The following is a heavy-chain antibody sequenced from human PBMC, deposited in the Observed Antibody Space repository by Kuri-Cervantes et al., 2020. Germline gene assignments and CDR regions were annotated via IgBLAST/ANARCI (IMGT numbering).Heavy chain of an antibody. Sequence: ASVKVSCKASGYTFTSYDINWVRQATGQGLEWMGWMNPNSGNTGYAQKFQGRVTMTRNTSISTAYMELSGLRSEDTAVYYCARTSYSSSWYGAYYYYYGMDVWGQGTTVTVSS. D-gene: IGHD6-13*01. V-gene: IGHV1-8*01. CDR2: MNPNSGNT. CDR1: GYTFTSYD. CDR3: ARTSYSSSWYGAYYYYYGMDV. J-gene: IGHJ6*02.